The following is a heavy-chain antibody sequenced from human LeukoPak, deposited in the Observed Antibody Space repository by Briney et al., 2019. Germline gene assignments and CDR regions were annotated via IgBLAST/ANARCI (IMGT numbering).Heavy chain of an antibody. CDR2: ISAYNGNT. J-gene: IGHJ5*02. V-gene: IGHV1-18*01. CDR1: GGTFSSYA. D-gene: IGHD2-15*01. CDR3: ARVFCSGGSCYATIDP. Sequence: ASVKVSCKASGGTFSSYAISWVRQAPGQGLEWMGWISAYNGNTNYAQKLQGRVTMTTDTSTSTAYMELRSLRSDDTAVYYCARVFCSGGSCYATIDPWGQGTLVTVSS.